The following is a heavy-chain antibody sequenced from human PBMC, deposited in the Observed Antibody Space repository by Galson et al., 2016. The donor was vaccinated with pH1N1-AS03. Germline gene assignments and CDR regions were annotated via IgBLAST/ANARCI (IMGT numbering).Heavy chain of an antibody. CDR3: VRDGDSSTWPLDF. CDR2: IWSEEGNK. Sequence: SLRLSCAASGFTFGNFAMHWVRQAPGKGLEWLAIIWSEEGNKYYADSVKGRFTISGDNSRNTLFLQMSSLTADDTAIFYCVRDGDSSTWPLDFWGQGTLVTVSS. J-gene: IGHJ4*02. CDR1: GFTFGNFA. D-gene: IGHD2-2*01. V-gene: IGHV3-33*08.